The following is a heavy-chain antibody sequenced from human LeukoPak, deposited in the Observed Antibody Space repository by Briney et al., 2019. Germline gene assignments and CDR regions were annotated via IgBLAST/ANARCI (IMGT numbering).Heavy chain of an antibody. Sequence: ASVKVSCKASGYTFTGYYMHLVRQAPGQGLEWMGWINPNSGGTNYAQKFQGRVTMTRDTSISTAYMELSRLRSDDTAVYNCARTVMVTSHHDYWGQGTLVTVSS. CDR1: GYTFTGYY. V-gene: IGHV1-2*02. J-gene: IGHJ4*02. CDR3: ARTVMVTSHHDY. CDR2: INPNSGGT. D-gene: IGHD5-18*01.